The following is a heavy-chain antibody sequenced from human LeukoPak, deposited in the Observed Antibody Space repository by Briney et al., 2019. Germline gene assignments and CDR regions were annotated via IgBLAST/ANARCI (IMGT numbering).Heavy chain of an antibody. D-gene: IGHD6-19*01. CDR2: IKSKTDGGTT. CDR3: TTVSVAGSPGGY. V-gene: IGHV3-15*01. Sequence: GGSLRLSCAASGFTFSNAWMSWVRQAPGKGREWVGRIKSKTDGGTTDYAAPVKSRFTISRDDSKNTLYLQMNSLKAEDTAVYYCTTVSVAGSPGGYWGQGTLVTVSS. J-gene: IGHJ4*02. CDR1: GFTFSNAW.